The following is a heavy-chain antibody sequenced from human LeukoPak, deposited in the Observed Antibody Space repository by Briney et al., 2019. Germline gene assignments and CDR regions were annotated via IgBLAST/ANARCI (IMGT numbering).Heavy chain of an antibody. CDR1: GGSISSGPYY. CDR2: VYFNGST. J-gene: IGHJ4*02. D-gene: IGHD3-9*01. CDR3: ARHKSFDYLSPIDS. V-gene: IGHV4-39*01. Sequence: PSETLSLTCSVSGGSISSGPYYWAWIRQPPGKGLEWIGSVYFNGSTYYKPSLKTQVPIPVDASKNQISLKLSAVTAADTAVYFCARHKSFDYLSPIDSWGQKTRVTVSS.